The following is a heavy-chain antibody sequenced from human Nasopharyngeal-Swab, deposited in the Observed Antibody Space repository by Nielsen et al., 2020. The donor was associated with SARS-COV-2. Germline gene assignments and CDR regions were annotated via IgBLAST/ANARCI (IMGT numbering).Heavy chain of an antibody. CDR2: ISYDGSNK. V-gene: IGHV3-30*04. J-gene: IGHJ6*02. Sequence: VRQAPGKGLEWVAVISYDGSNKYYADSVEGRFTISRDNSKNTLYLQMNSLRAEDTAVYYCAREAGGVPAAIEGGYYYGMDVWGQGTTVTVSS. CDR3: AREAGGVPAAIEGGYYYGMDV. D-gene: IGHD2-2*01.